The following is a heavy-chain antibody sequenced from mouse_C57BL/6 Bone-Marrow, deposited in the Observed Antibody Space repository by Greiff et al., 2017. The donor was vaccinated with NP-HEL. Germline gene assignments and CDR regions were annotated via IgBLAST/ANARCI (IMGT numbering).Heavy chain of an antibody. CDR3: AREIWDYDYEFAY. Sequence: QVQLKESGPGLVAPSQSLSITCTVSGFSLTSYGVHWVRQPPGKGLEWLVVIWSDGSTTYNSALKSRLSISKDNSKSQVFLKMNSLQTDDTAMYYCAREIWDYDYEFAYWGQGTLVTVSA. D-gene: IGHD2-4*01. CDR2: IWSDGST. J-gene: IGHJ3*01. V-gene: IGHV2-6*03. CDR1: GFSLTSYG.